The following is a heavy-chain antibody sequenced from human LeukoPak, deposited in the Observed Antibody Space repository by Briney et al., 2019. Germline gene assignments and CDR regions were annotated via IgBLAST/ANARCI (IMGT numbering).Heavy chain of an antibody. Sequence: GGSLRLSCAASGFTFSSYGMSWVRQAPGKGLEWVSAISGSGGSTYYADSVKGRFTISRGNSKNTLYLQMNSLRAEDTAVYYCAKRCRSTSCRRPYWGQGTLVTVSS. CDR3: AKRCRSTSCRRPY. D-gene: IGHD2-2*01. CDR2: ISGSGGST. CDR1: GFTFSSYG. V-gene: IGHV3-23*01. J-gene: IGHJ4*02.